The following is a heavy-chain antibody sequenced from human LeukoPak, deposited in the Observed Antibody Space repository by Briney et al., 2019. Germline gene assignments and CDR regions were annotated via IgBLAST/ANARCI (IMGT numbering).Heavy chain of an antibody. D-gene: IGHD6-13*01. CDR3: AKKGGRGIAAADYFDY. J-gene: IGHJ4*02. CDR2: ISGSGGST. Sequence: GGSLRLSCAASGFTFSSYAMSWVRQAPGKGLEWVSAISGSGGSTYYADSVKGRFTISRDNSKNTLYLQMNSLRAEDTAVYYCAKKGGRGIAAADYFDYWGQGTLVTVSS. V-gene: IGHV3-23*01. CDR1: GFTFSSYA.